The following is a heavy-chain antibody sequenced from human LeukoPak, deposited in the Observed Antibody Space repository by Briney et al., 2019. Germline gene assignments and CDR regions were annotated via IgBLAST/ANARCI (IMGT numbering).Heavy chain of an antibody. CDR2: IYPGDSDT. Sequence: GESLKISCGGSGYNFNNHWIGWVRQIPGKGLEWMGLIYPGDSDTKYSPSFEGQVTMSVDKSISAAFLQWSSLKASDTAIYYCARGSGSLSWLDPWGQGTLVTVSS. J-gene: IGHJ5*02. D-gene: IGHD3-10*01. V-gene: IGHV5-51*01. CDR1: GYNFNNHW. CDR3: ARGSGSLSWLDP.